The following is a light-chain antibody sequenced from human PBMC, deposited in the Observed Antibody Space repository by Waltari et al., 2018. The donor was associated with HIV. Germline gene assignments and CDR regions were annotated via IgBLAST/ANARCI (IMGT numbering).Light chain of an antibody. V-gene: IGLV1-47*01. J-gene: IGLJ3*02. CDR1: SSYIGSTY. Sequence: SVLTHPPSASGTPGKRGTIPCSRSSSYIGSTYVYWYQQLPGTAPKLLIYRNNQRPSEVPDRFSGSKSGTSASLAISGLRSEDEADYYCAAWEDSLSGWVFGGGTKLTVL. CDR3: AAWEDSLSGWV. CDR2: RNN.